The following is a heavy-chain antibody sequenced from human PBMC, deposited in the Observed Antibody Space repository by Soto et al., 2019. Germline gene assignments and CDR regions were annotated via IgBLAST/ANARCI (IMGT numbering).Heavy chain of an antibody. D-gene: IGHD6-13*01. CDR2: ISYDGSNK. J-gene: IGHJ6*02. CDR1: GFTFSSYG. Sequence: VGSLRLSCAASGFTFSSYGMHWVRQAPGKGLDWVAVISYDGSNKYYADSVKGRLTISRDNSKNTLYLQMNSLRAEDTAVYYCAKDIIEADGTKSYYYGMDVWGQGTTVTVSS. CDR3: AKDIIEADGTKSYYYGMDV. V-gene: IGHV3-30*18.